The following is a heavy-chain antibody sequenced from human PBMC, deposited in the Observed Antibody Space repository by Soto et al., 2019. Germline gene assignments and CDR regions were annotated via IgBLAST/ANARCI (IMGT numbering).Heavy chain of an antibody. CDR1: GFTFSSYA. J-gene: IGHJ5*02. Sequence: PGGSLRLSCAASGFTFSSYAMHWVRQAPGKGLEWVAVISYDGSNKYYADSVKGRFTISRDNSKNTLYLQMKSIRAEDTAVYYCASDPTILGSNWFDHWGQGTLVTVSS. D-gene: IGHD3-3*01. CDR2: ISYDGSNK. V-gene: IGHV3-30-3*01. CDR3: ASDPTILGSNWFDH.